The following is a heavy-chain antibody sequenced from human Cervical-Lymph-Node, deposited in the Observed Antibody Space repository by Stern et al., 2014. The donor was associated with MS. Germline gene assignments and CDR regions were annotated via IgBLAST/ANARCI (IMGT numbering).Heavy chain of an antibody. CDR3: VHPPKAASTSFDQ. CDR2: IYWDGDT. D-gene: IGHD6-13*01. CDR1: GFSLSTRGVG. Sequence: QVTLKEAGPTLVKPTQPLTLTCTFSGFSLSTRGVGVGWFRQPPGKAPEXLALIYWDGDTGYRPSLKSRLTNTKGTSQSPVGLTRTNGDPADTATYYCVHPPKAASTSFDQWGQGTLVTGSS. V-gene: IGHV2-5*02. J-gene: IGHJ4*02.